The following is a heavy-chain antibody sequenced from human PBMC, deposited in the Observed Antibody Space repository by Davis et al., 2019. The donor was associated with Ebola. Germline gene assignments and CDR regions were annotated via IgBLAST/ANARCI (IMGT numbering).Heavy chain of an antibody. J-gene: IGHJ6*02. CDR1: GGSFSGYY. D-gene: IGHD2-2*01. V-gene: IGHV4-34*01. CDR3: AGEVVPAAIGYGMDV. Sequence: MPSETLSLTCAVYGGSFSGYYWSWIRQPPGKGLEWIGSIYYTGSTYYNPSLKSRVTISVDTSKNQFSLKLSSVTAADTAVYYCAGEVVPAAIGYGMDVWGQGTTVTVSS. CDR2: IYYTGST.